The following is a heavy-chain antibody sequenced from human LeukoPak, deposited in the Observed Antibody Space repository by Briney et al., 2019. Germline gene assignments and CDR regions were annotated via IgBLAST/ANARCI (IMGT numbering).Heavy chain of an antibody. Sequence: ASVKVSCKGSGYTLTELSMHWVRQAPGKGLEWMGGFDPEDGETIYAQKFQGRVTMTEDTSTDTAYMELSSLRSEDTAVYYCATDNPPETMPYDWGQGTTVTVSS. V-gene: IGHV1-24*01. J-gene: IGHJ6*02. CDR1: GYTLTELS. CDR3: ATDNPPETMPYD. D-gene: IGHD2-2*01. CDR2: FDPEDGET.